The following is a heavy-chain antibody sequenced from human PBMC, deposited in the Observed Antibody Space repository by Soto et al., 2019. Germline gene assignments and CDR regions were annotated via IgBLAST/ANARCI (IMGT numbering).Heavy chain of an antibody. Sequence: PADTLSLTCAVSGGSISSGGYSWSWIRQPPGKGLEWIGYIYHSGSTYYNPSLKSRVTISVDRSKNQFSLKLSSVTAADTAVYYCACSQTYYYDSSGYSAPHWFDPWGQGTLVTVSS. CDR3: ACSQTYYYDSSGYSAPHWFDP. J-gene: IGHJ5*02. CDR1: GGSISSGGYS. V-gene: IGHV4-30-2*01. D-gene: IGHD3-22*01. CDR2: IYHSGST.